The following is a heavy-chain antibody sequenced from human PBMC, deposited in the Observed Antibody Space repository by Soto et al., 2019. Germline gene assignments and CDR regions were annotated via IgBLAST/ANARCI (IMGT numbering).Heavy chain of an antibody. CDR2: TYYRSKWYN. CDR1: GDSVSNNSAA. Sequence: SQTLSLTCAISGDSVSNNSAAWNWIRQSPSRGLEWLGRTYYRSKWYNDYAVSVKSRITINPDTSKNQFSLQLNSVTPEDTAVYYCARGGIAALPYCYYYYMDVWGKGTTVTVAS. CDR3: ARGGIAALPYCYYYYMDV. J-gene: IGHJ6*03. D-gene: IGHD6-6*01. V-gene: IGHV6-1*01.